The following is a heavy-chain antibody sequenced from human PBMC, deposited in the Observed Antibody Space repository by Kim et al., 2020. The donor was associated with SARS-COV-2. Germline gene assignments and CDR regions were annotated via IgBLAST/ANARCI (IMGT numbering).Heavy chain of an antibody. CDR1: GFTFSSYA. V-gene: IGHV3-23*01. D-gene: IGHD3-10*01. CDR2: ISGSGGST. CDR3: AKAYYGSGSYYYYYGMDV. J-gene: IGHJ6*02. Sequence: GGSLRLSCAASGFTFSSYAMSWVRQAPGKGLEWVSAISGSGGSTYYADSVKGRFTISRDNSKNTLYLQMNSLRAEDTAVYYCAKAYYGSGSYYYYYGMDVWGQGTTVTVSS.